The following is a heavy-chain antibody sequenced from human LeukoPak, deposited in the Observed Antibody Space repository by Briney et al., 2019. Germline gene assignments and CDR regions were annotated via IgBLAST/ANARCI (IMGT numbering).Heavy chain of an antibody. D-gene: IGHD3-22*01. CDR1: GYTFTSYD. Sequence: SVKVSCKASGYTFTSYDINWVRRATGQGLEWMGRIIPILGIANYAQKFQGRVTITADKSTSTAYMEPSSLRSEDTAVYYCARIENRHDSSGYPVDYWGQGTLVTVSS. CDR2: IIPILGIA. J-gene: IGHJ4*02. V-gene: IGHV1-69*04. CDR3: ARIENRHDSSGYPVDY.